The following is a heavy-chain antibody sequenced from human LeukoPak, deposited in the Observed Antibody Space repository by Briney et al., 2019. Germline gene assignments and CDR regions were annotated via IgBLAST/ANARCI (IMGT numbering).Heavy chain of an antibody. V-gene: IGHV3-9*01. CDR3: AKDGFRGSHYYYYGMDV. CDR1: GFTFHDYA. J-gene: IGHJ6*02. D-gene: IGHD5-24*01. Sequence: GGSLRLSCAASGFTFHDYAIHWVRQAPGKGLEWVSGISCSSGGIGYADSVKGRFTISRDNSKNTLYLQMNSLRAEDTAVYYCAKDGFRGSHYYYYGMDVWGQGTTVTVSS. CDR2: ISCSSGGI.